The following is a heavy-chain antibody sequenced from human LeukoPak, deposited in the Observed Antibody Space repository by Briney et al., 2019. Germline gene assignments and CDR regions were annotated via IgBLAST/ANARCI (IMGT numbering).Heavy chain of an antibody. Sequence: ASVKVSCKISGYTFTDYYFHWVRQAPGQGLEWMGWINANTGGTQNAQKFQGRVTMTRDTSISTAYMELSSLRSDDAAVYYCATANYGFRLGWFYFDYWGQGTLLTVSS. V-gene: IGHV1-2*02. CDR2: INANTGGT. J-gene: IGHJ4*02. CDR3: ATANYGFRLGWFYFDY. CDR1: GYTFTDYY. D-gene: IGHD3-3*01.